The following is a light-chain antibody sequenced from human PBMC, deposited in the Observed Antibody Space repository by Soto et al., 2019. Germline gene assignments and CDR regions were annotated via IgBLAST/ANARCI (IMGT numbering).Light chain of an antibody. CDR2: DVS. Sequence: AVQMTQSPSSLSASVGDRVTITCRASQGIRNDLTWYQQKPGKAPKLLIYDVSSLESGVPSRFSGSGSGTEFTLAISSLQPDDFATYYCQQYNSYPWTFGQGTKVDIK. CDR1: QGIRND. CDR3: QQYNSYPWT. V-gene: IGKV1-13*02. J-gene: IGKJ1*01.